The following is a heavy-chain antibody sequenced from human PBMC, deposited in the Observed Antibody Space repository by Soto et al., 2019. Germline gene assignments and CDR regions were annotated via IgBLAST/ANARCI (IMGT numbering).Heavy chain of an antibody. CDR3: AKDRAHSIVGTNTAALDY. CDR1: GFIFSSYV. CDR2: ISGSGDGT. Sequence: GGSLRLSCAASGFIFSSYVMSWVRQAPGKGLEWVSAISGSGDGTFYAGSVMGRFTISRDNNKKTLYLQMNSLRAEDTAVYYCAKDRAHSIVGTNTAALDYWGQGTLVTVSS. D-gene: IGHD1-26*01. J-gene: IGHJ4*02. V-gene: IGHV3-23*01.